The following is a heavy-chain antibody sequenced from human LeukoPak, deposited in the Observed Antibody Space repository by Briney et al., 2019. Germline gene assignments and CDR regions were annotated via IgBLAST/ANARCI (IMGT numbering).Heavy chain of an antibody. V-gene: IGHV3-23*01. D-gene: IGHD2-15*01. CDR3: AKQLGYCSDGSCYFPY. CDR1: GFIVSGDF. J-gene: IGHJ4*02. CDR2: ISNNGGYT. Sequence: GGSLRLSCAASGFIVSGDFMSWVRQAPGKGLEWVPAISNNGGYTYYADSVQGRFTISRDNSKSTLCLQMNSLRAEDTAVYYCAKQLGYCSDGSCYFPYWGQGTLVTVSS.